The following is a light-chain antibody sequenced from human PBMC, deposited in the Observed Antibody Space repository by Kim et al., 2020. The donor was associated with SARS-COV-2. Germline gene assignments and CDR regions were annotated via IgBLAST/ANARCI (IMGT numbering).Light chain of an antibody. CDR3: QTWGTGI. CDR2: LNSDGSH. J-gene: IGLJ2*01. CDR1: SGHSSYA. Sequence: QPVLTQSPSASASLGASVKLTCTLSSGHSSYAIAWHQQQTEKGPRYLMKLNSDGSHSKGDGIPDRFSGSSSGAERYLTISSLQSEDEADYYCQTWGTGIFGGGTKLTVL. V-gene: IGLV4-69*01.